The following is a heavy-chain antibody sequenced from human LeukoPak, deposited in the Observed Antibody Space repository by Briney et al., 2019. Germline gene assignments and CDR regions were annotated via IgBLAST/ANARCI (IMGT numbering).Heavy chain of an antibody. D-gene: IGHD1-1*01. Sequence: GGSLRLSCASSGFTFNNYAMTWVRQAPGKGLEWVSSITASGGSTYCADSVKGRFTISRYNSKNTLYLQMSSLRAEDTAVYYCARDYPTSGIVTIFDYWGQGTLVTVSS. CDR3: ARDYPTSGIVTIFDY. J-gene: IGHJ4*02. CDR2: ITASGGST. CDR1: GFTFNNYA. V-gene: IGHV3-23*01.